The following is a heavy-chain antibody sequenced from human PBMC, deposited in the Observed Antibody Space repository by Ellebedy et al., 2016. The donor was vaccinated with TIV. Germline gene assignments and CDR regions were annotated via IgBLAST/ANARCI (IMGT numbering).Heavy chain of an antibody. CDR2: ISVYNGDT. V-gene: IGHV1-18*04. CDR3: ARDLRGQWMPGGGWFDP. CDR1: GYTFSSCG. D-gene: IGHD6-19*01. J-gene: IGHJ5*02. Sequence: ASVKVSCKASGYTFSSCGLSWVRQAPGQGLEWMGWISVYNGDTNYSQKFQGRVTMTADTSTNTAHMALRSLRSNDTAVYDCARDLRGQWMPGGGWFDPWGQGTLVTVSS.